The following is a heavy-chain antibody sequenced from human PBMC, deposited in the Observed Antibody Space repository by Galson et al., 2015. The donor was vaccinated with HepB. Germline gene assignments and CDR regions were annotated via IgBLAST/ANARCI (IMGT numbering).Heavy chain of an antibody. CDR2: ISWNSGSI. D-gene: IGHD5-18*01. CDR1: GFTFDDYA. Sequence: SLRLSCAASGFTFDDYAMHWVRQAPGKGLEGVSGISWNSGSIGYADSVKGRFTISRDNAKNSLYLQMNSLRAEDTALYYCAKGRGYSYGYLFDYWGQGTLVTVSS. J-gene: IGHJ4*02. V-gene: IGHV3-9*01. CDR3: AKGRGYSYGYLFDY.